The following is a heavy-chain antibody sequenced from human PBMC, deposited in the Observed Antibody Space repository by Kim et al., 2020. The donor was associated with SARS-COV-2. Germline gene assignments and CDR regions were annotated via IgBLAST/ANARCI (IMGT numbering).Heavy chain of an antibody. CDR3: AREESYCSSTSCYGGFDY. J-gene: IGHJ4*02. CDR2: TYYRSKWYN. CDR1: GDSVSSNSAA. V-gene: IGHV6-1*01. Sequence: SQTLSLTCAISGDSVSSNSAAWNWIRQSPSRGLEWLGRTYYRSKWYNDYAVSVKSRITINPDTSKNQFSLQLNSVTPEDTAVYYCAREESYCSSTSCYGGFDYWGQGTLVTVSS. D-gene: IGHD2-2*01.